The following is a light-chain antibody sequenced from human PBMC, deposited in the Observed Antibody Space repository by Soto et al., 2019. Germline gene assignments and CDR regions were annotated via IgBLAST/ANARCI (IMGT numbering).Light chain of an antibody. CDR2: SNN. CDR1: SSNIGSNT. Sequence: SLLPQPPSASGTPRQMVTISCSGSSSNIGSNTVNWYQQLPGTAPKLLIYSNNQRPSGVPDRFSGSKSGTSASLAISGLQSEDEADYYCAAWDVSLNGHVFGTGTKVTVL. V-gene: IGLV1-44*01. J-gene: IGLJ1*01. CDR3: AAWDVSLNGHV.